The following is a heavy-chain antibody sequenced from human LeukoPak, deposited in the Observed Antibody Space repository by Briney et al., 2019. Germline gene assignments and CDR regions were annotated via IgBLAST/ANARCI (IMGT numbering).Heavy chain of an antibody. D-gene: IGHD1-26*01. V-gene: IGHV3-21*04. CDR1: GFTFSVYW. CDR3: ARDLGREGY. Sequence: GGSLRLSCAASGFTFSVYWMSWVRQAPGKGLEWVSSISSSSSYIYYADSVKGRFTISRDNAKNSLYLQMNSLRAEDTAVYYCARDLGREGYWGQGTLVTVSS. J-gene: IGHJ4*02. CDR2: ISSSSSYI.